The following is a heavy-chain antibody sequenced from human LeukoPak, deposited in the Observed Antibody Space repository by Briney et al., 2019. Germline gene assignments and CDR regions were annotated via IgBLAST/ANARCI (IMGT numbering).Heavy chain of an antibody. D-gene: IGHD3-22*01. CDR1: GFTFSSYA. CDR3: AKTYFYDSSGYYHNDN. Sequence: GGPLRLSCAASGFTFSSYAMAWVRQAPGKGLEWVSTISGSGGSTYYADSVKGRFTVSRDNSKNTLYLQMNSLRVEDTAVYYCAKTYFYDSSGYYHNDNWGQGTLVTVSS. V-gene: IGHV3-23*01. J-gene: IGHJ4*02. CDR2: ISGSGGST.